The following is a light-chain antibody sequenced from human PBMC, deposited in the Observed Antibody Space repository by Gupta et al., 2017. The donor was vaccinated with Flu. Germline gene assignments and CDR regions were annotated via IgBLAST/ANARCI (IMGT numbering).Light chain of an antibody. Sequence: WYQQKPAQEPVRVIYYDSGRPSGIPERFSGYSSGNNATSHTSGVQAEDEADDYCQCADSSGTSYVFGGGTKLTVL. V-gene: IGLV3-25*03. J-gene: IGLJ3*02. CDR3: QCADSSGTSYV. CDR2: YDS.